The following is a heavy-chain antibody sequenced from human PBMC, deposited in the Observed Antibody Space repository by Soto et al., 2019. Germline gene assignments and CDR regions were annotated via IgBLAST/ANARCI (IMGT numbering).Heavy chain of an antibody. D-gene: IGHD6-13*01. V-gene: IGHV3-33*01. CDR3: ARGPPDSRPYGMDV. Sequence: PGGSLRLSCAASGFTFSSYGMHWVRQAPGKGLEWVAVIWYDGSNKYYADSVKGRFTISRDNSKNTLYLQMNSLRAEDTAVYYCARGPPDSRPYGMDVWGQGTTVTVSS. J-gene: IGHJ6*02. CDR1: GFTFSSYG. CDR2: IWYDGSNK.